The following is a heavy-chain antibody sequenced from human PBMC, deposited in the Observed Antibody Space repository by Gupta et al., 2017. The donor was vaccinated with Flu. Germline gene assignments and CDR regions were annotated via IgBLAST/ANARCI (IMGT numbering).Heavy chain of an antibody. D-gene: IGHD2-8*02. CDR1: GFIFSYYG. CDR3: AKDQREYCSGGECYPQIFDS. J-gene: IGHJ5*01. Sequence: QVQLVESGEGVVQPGRSLRLSCAASGFIFSYYGIPWVRQTPGKGLEWVAVISYDGTYKNYAASERGRFTISRDNSKNTLSLEMKSLRTEDTAVYFCAKDQREYCSGGECYPQIFDSWGQGTLVTVSP. V-gene: IGHV3-30*18. CDR2: ISYDGTYK.